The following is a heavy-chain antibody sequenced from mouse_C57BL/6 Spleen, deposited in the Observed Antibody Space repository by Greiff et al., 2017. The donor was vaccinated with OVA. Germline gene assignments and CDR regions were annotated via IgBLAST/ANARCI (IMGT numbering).Heavy chain of an antibody. Sequence: DVHLVESGEGLVKPGGSLKLSCAASGFTFSSYAMSWVRQTPEKRLEWVAYISSGGDYIYYADTVKGRFTISRDNARNTLYLQMSSLKSEDTAMYYCTRDPQRGSFAYWGQGTLVTVSA. CDR2: ISSGGDYI. CDR1: GFTFSSYA. J-gene: IGHJ3*01. V-gene: IGHV5-9-1*02. CDR3: TRDPQRGSFAY.